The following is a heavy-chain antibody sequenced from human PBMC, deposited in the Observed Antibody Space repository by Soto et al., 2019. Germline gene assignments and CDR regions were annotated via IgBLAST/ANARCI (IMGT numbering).Heavy chain of an antibody. J-gene: IGHJ4*02. CDR3: ARDPREPGYSGYVATDY. V-gene: IGHV1-69*12. CDR1: GGTFSSYA. CDR2: IIPIFGTA. D-gene: IGHD5-12*01. Sequence: QVQLVQSGAEVKKPGSSVKVSCKASGGTFSSYAISWVRQAPGQGLEWMGGIIPIFGTANYAQKFQGRVTITADESTSTAYMELSSLRSEDTVVYYCARDPREPGYSGYVATDYWGQGTLVTVSS.